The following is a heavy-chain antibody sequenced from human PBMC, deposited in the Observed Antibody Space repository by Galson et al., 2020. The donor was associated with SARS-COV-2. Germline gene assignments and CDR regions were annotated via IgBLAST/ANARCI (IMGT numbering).Heavy chain of an antibody. CDR2: IYYSGST. J-gene: IGHJ3*02. CDR3: ARAPVTMIVVVNAFDI. Sequence: SETLSLTCTVSGGSISSGGYYWSWIRQHPGKGLEWIGYIYYSGSTYYNPSLKSRVTISVDTSKNQFSLKLSSVTAADTAVYYCARAPVTMIVVVNAFDIWGQGTMVTVSS. CDR1: GGSISSGGYY. V-gene: IGHV4-31*03. D-gene: IGHD3-22*01.